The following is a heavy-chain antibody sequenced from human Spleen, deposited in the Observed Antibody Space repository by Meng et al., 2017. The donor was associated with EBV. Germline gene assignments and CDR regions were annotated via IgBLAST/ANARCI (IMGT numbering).Heavy chain of an antibody. CDR2: DTNHGAIT. CDR1: GFTFSSYA. CDR3: ARALLGELGF. V-gene: IGHV3-74*02. D-gene: IGHD3-16*01. Sequence: QLVESVGVVIQPGMPLSLSYAASGFTFSSYAIHCVRQAPGKELAWVSRDTNHGAITSYAASVKARFTVSRDNAKNTLSLQMNTLRAEDTALYYCARALLGELGFWGQGTLVTVSS. J-gene: IGHJ4*02.